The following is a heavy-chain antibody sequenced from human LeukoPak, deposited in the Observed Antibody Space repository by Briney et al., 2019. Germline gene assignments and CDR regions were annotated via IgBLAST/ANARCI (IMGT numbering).Heavy chain of an antibody. Sequence: GGSLRLSCAASGFTFSSYGMHWVRQAPGKGLEWVAFIRYDGSNKYYADSVKGRFTISRDNSKDTFYLQMNSLRVEDTAVYYCAKARIAATIYPKEVNFDYWGQGTLVTVSS. CDR2: IRYDGSNK. J-gene: IGHJ4*02. V-gene: IGHV3-30*02. CDR3: AKARIAATIYPKEVNFDY. CDR1: GFTFSSYG. D-gene: IGHD5-12*01.